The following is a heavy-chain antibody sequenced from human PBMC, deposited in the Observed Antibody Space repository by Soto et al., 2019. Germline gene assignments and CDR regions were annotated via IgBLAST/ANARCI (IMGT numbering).Heavy chain of an antibody. CDR1: GGTFSNFG. CDR3: ARGAVNNWFDP. J-gene: IGHJ5*02. V-gene: IGHV1-69*01. CDR2: IIPMFGTT. Sequence: QVQLVQSGAEVKKPGSSVKVSCMTSGGTFSNFGISWVRQATGQGLAWMGGIIPMFGTTTYAQKFQGRFSITAAESTSTADMELSSLRSEDTAVYYCARGAVNNWFDPWGQGTPVTVSS.